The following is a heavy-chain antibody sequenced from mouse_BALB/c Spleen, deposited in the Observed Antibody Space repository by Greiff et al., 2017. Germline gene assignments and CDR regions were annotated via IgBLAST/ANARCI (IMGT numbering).Heavy chain of an antibody. CDR2: ISSGGST. D-gene: IGHD2-1*01. CDR3: ARGEEDGNYWFAY. V-gene: IGHV5-6-5*01. J-gene: IGHJ3*01. CDR1: GFTFSSYA. Sequence: EVQRVESGGGLVKPGGSLKLSCAASGFTFSSYAMSWVRQTPEKRLEWVASISSGGSTYYSDRVKSRFTISRENDRNILYLQMSSLRSEDTAMYYCARGEEDGNYWFAYWGQGTLVTVSA.